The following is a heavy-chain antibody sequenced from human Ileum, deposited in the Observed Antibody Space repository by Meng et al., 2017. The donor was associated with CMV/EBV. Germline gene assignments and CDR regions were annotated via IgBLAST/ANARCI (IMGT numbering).Heavy chain of an antibody. CDR1: FTFDDDG. Sequence: FTFDDDGMSWVRQARGKGLEWVSGINWNGGSTGYADSVKGRFTISGDDAKNSLYLQMNSLRAEDTALYYCARDRGDIAAAGNDAFDIWGQGTMVTVSS. CDR3: ARDRGDIAAAGNDAFDI. J-gene: IGHJ3*02. V-gene: IGHV3-20*03. CDR2: INWNGGST. D-gene: IGHD6-13*01.